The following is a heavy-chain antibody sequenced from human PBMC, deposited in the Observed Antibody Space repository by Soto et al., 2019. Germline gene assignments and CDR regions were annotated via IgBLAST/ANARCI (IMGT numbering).Heavy chain of an antibody. V-gene: IGHV4-4*01. CDR3: AYSSGWYRHDV. J-gene: IGHJ3*01. Sequence: QVQLQESGPGLVKPSGTLSLTCAVSGDSISSPKWWTWLRQPPGKGLEWIGDLLHSGTTNYNPSLKSRLILSVAKSQNQFSRSLTSVTAADTAFYCCAYSSGWYRHDVWGQGTSVTVSS. CDR1: GDSISSPKW. D-gene: IGHD6-13*01. CDR2: LLHSGTT.